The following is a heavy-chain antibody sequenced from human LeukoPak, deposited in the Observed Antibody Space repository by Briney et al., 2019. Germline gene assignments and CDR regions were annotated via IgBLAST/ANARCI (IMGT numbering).Heavy chain of an antibody. D-gene: IGHD1-26*01. CDR2: IGTAGDT. V-gene: IGHV3-13*01. CDR3: ARQMTPHGNFDY. CDR1: GFTLSNFA. J-gene: IGHJ4*02. Sequence: GGSLRLSCAASGFTLSNFAMHWVRQATGKGLEWVSAIGTAGDTFYPGSVKGRFTISREDAKNSLYLQMNNLRAEDTAVYYCARQMTPHGNFDYWGQGTLVTVSS.